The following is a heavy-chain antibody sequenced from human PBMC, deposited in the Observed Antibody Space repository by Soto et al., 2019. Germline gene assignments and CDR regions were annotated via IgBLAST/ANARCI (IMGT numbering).Heavy chain of an antibody. CDR2: ISGSGGST. V-gene: IGHV3-23*01. Sequence: GGSLRLSCAASGFTFSSYAMSWVRQAPGKGLEWVSAISGSGGSTYYADSVKGRFTISRDNSKNTLYLQMDSLRAEDTAVYYCAKVPLYCTSGVCYGLDYWGQGTLLTVSS. J-gene: IGHJ4*02. CDR3: AKVPLYCTSGVCYGLDY. D-gene: IGHD2-8*01. CDR1: GFTFSSYA.